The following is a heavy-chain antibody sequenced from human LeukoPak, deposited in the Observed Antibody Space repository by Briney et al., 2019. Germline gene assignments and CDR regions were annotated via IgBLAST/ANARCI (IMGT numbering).Heavy chain of an antibody. J-gene: IGHJ4*02. D-gene: IGHD3-10*01. CDR1: GFTVSSRY. CDR3: ASVTMVRGPHFDY. V-gene: IGHV3-53*01. CDR2: MYSGGST. Sequence: GGSLRLSRAASGFTVSSRYMSWVRQAPGKGLEWVSVMYSGGSTYYADSVEGRFTISRDNSKNTVYLQMNSLRAEDTAVYYCASVTMVRGPHFDYWGQGTLVTVSS.